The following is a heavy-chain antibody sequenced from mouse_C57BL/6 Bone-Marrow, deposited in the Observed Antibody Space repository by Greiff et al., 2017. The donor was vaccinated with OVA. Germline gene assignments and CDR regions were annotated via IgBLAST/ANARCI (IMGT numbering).Heavy chain of an antibody. J-gene: IGHJ2*01. V-gene: IGHV1-18*01. Sequence: EVQLQESGPELVKPGASVKIPCKASGYTFTDYNMDWVKQSHGKSLEWIGDINPNNGGTIYNQKFKGKATLTVDKSSSTAYMELRSLTSEDTAVYYCARWKTHGGYIDYWGQGTTLTVSS. CDR3: ARWKTHGGYIDY. CDR2: INPNNGGT. CDR1: GYTFTDYN. D-gene: IGHD1-1*02.